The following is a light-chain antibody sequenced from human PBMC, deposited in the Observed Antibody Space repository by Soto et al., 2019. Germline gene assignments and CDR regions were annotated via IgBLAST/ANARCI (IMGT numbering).Light chain of an antibody. J-gene: IGKJ1*01. CDR2: DAS. Sequence: EIVLTQSPATLSLYPGERATLSCRVSQSVSSSLAWYQQKPGQAPGLLIYDASNRATGIPARFSGSGSGTDFSLTNSSLEPEDFAVYYCHQRSNWPPAFGQGTKVEIK. CDR3: HQRSNWPPA. CDR1: QSVSSS. V-gene: IGKV3-11*01.